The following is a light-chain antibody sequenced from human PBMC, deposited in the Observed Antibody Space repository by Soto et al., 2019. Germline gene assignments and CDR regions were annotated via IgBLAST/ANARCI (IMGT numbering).Light chain of an antibody. CDR2: SAS. CDR3: QKYDSAPT. V-gene: IGKV1-27*01. CDR1: RGIGNA. Sequence: DIQMTQSPSSLSASVGDRVTITCRPSRGIGNALAWYQQKPGTVPKLLIHSASTLQSGVPSRFSGSGSGTDFTLTISSLQPEDVASYYCQKYDSAPTFGPGTKEEIK. J-gene: IGKJ1*01.